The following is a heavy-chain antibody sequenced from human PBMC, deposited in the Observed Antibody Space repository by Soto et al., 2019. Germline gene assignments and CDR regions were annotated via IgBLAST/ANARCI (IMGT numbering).Heavy chain of an antibody. CDR3: ARDRPEGIHYYGMDV. J-gene: IGHJ6*02. V-gene: IGHV4-30-4*01. D-gene: IGHD5-18*01. CDR2: IYYSGST. Sequence: NPSETLSLTCTVSGGSISSGDYYWSWIRQPPGKGLEWIGYIYYSGSTYYNPSLKSRVTISVDTSKNQFSLKLSSVTAADTAVYYCARDRPEGIHYYGMDVWGQGTTVTVSS. CDR1: GGSISSGDYY.